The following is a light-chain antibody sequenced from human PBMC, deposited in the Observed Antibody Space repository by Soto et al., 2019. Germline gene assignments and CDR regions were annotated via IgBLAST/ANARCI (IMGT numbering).Light chain of an antibody. Sequence: QSALTQTASVSGSPGQSITISCTGTSSDVGGYKHVSWYQQHPGKAPKLMIYEVSNRPSGISIRFSGSKSGNTASLTISGLQAEDEADYYCSSHTSSNTLVFGTGTKVT. CDR1: SSDVGGYKH. CDR2: EVS. V-gene: IGLV2-14*01. CDR3: SSHTSSNTLV. J-gene: IGLJ1*01.